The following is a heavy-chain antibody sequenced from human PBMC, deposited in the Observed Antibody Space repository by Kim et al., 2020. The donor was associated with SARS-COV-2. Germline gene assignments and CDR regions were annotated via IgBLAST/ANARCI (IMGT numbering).Heavy chain of an antibody. CDR2: IIPIFGTA. Sequence: SVKVSCKASGGTFSSYAISWVRQAPGQGLEWMGGIIPIFGTANYAQKFQGRVTITADESTSTAYMELSSLRSEDTAVYYCARGRRSIAAGPWYYGMDVWGQGTTVTVSS. D-gene: IGHD6-6*01. J-gene: IGHJ6*02. V-gene: IGHV1-69*13. CDR1: GGTFSSYA. CDR3: ARGRRSIAAGPWYYGMDV.